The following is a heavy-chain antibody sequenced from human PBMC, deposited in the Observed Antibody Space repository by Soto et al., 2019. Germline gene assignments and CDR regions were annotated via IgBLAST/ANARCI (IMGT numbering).Heavy chain of an antibody. Sequence: EVQLVESGGGLIQPGGSLRLSCAASGFTVSSNYMSWVRQAPGKGLELVSVIYSGGSTYYADSVKGRFTISRDNSQNTLYLQMNSLRAEDTAVYYCARPIVGATWNYYYGMDVWGQGTTVTVSS. CDR3: ARPIVGATWNYYYGMDV. J-gene: IGHJ6*02. V-gene: IGHV3-53*01. D-gene: IGHD1-26*01. CDR1: GFTVSSNY. CDR2: IYSGGST.